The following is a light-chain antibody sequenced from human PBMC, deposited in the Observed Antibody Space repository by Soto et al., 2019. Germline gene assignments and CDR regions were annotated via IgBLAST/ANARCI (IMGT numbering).Light chain of an antibody. V-gene: IGKV3-11*01. CDR3: QQRSDWPL. CDR1: QSISTS. Sequence: ETVLTQSPATLSLSPGDRATLSCRASQSISTSLAWYQHKPGQAPRLLIYDASNRATGIPARFSGSGSGTDFTLTISSLEPEDVAVYYCQQRSDWPLFGGGTKVEIE. CDR2: DAS. J-gene: IGKJ4*01.